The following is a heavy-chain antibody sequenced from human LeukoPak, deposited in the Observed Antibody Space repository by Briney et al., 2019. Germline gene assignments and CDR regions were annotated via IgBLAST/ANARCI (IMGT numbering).Heavy chain of an antibody. CDR2: IYYSGST. Sequence: SETLSLTCTVSGGSISSSSYYWGWIRQPPGKGLEWIGSIYYSGSTYYNPSLKSRVTISVDTSKNQSSLKLSSVTAADTAVYYCAMGSSSGVSYYFDYWGQGTLVTVSS. J-gene: IGHJ4*02. D-gene: IGHD6-6*01. CDR1: GGSISSSSYY. CDR3: AMGSSSGVSYYFDY. V-gene: IGHV4-39*07.